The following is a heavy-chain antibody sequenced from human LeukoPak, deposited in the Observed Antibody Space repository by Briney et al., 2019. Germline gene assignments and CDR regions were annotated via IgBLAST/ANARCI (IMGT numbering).Heavy chain of an antibody. CDR1: GYTFTSYY. J-gene: IGHJ5*02. D-gene: IGHD3-3*01. V-gene: IGHV1-46*01. Sequence: ASVKVSCKASGYTFTSYYMHWVRQAPGQGLEWMGIINPSGGSTSYAQKFQGRVTMTRDTSTSTDYMELSSLRSEDTAVYYCARGGDFWSGYQAANNWFDPWGQGTLVTVSS. CDR2: INPSGGST. CDR3: ARGGDFWSGYQAANNWFDP.